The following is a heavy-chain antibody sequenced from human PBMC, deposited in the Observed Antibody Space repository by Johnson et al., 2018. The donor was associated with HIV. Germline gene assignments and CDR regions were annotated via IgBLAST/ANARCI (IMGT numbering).Heavy chain of an antibody. CDR1: GFTFSSYG. CDR2: ISYDGSNK. J-gene: IGHJ3*02. V-gene: IGHV3-30*03. CDR3: ARASDAFDI. Sequence: QMQLVESGGGVVQPGRSLRLSCAASGFTFSSYGMHWVRQAPGKGLEWVAVISYDGSNKYYADSVKGRFTISRYNSKNTLYLQMNSLRAEDTAVYYCARASDAFDIWGQGTMVTVSS.